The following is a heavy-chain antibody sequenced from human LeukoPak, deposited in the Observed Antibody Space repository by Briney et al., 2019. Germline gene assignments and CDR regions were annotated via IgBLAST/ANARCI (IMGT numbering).Heavy chain of an antibody. CDR3: ARETLGVTAFDI. D-gene: IGHD2-21*02. CDR2: ISSSGNII. J-gene: IGHJ3*02. V-gene: IGHV3-11*01. Sequence: GGSLRLSCAASGFTLSDYYMNWIRQAPGKGLEWVSYISSSGNIIYYADSVKGRFTISRDKTMNSLYLQMSSLRAEDTAVYYCARETLGVTAFDIWGQGTMVTVSS. CDR1: GFTLSDYY.